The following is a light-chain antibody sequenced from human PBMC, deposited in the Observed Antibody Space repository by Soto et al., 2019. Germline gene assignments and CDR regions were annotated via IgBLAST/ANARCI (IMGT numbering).Light chain of an antibody. CDR3: QQYTNRPPWT. CDR2: GAS. CDR1: QSVSTN. Sequence: ELVMTQSPATLSGSPGERATLSCRASQSVSTNLAWYQQKPGQAPRLLIYGASTRATGIPARFSGSGSGTEFTLTISSLQSDDCADYYCQQYTNRPPWTFGQGTKV. V-gene: IGKV3-15*01. J-gene: IGKJ1*01.